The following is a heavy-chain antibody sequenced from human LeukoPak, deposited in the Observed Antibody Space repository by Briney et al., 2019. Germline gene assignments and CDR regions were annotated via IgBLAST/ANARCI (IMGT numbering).Heavy chain of an antibody. D-gene: IGHD3-10*01. CDR1: GFTFSSYA. J-gene: IGHJ3*02. CDR3: AKDYYYGSGNYPRGAFDI. Sequence: GGSLRLSCAASGFTFSSYAMSWVRQAPGKGLEWVSGISGSGGSTYYADSVKGRFTISRDNPKNTLYLQMNSLRAEDTAVYYCAKDYYYGSGNYPRGAFDIWGQGTMVTVSS. CDR2: ISGSGGST. V-gene: IGHV3-23*01.